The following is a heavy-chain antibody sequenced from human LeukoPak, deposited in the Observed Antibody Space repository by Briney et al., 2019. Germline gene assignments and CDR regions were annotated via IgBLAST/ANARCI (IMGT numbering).Heavy chain of an antibody. D-gene: IGHD3-3*01. CDR3: ARDIRSRITIFGVVPPGKRWFDP. V-gene: IGHV7-4-1*02. J-gene: IGHJ5*02. CDR2: INTNTGNP. Sequence: ASVKVSCKASGYTFTSYAMNWVRQAPGQGLEWMGWINTNTGNPTYAQGFTGRFVFSLDTSVSTAYLQISSLKAEDTAVYYCARDIRSRITIFGVVPPGKRWFDPWGQGTLVTVSS. CDR1: GYTFTSYA.